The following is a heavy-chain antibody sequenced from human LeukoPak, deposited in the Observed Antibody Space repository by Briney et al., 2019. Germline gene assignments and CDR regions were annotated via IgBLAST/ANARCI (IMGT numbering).Heavy chain of an antibody. CDR3: ARFWSGYLPDY. CDR1: GYSFNTYD. V-gene: IGHV1-18*01. CDR2: ITAKNGNT. D-gene: IGHD3-3*01. Sequence: ASVKVSCKASGYSFNTYDISWVRQAPGQGLEWMGWITAKNGNTNYAERLQDRVTMTTDTSTSTAYMELRSLRRDDTAVYYCARFWSGYLPDYWGQGTLVTVSS. J-gene: IGHJ4*02.